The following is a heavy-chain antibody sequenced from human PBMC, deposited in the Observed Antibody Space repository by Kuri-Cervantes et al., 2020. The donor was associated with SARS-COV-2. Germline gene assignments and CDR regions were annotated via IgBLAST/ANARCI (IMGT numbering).Heavy chain of an antibody. Sequence: ASVKVSCKASGYTFTSYYIHWVRRAPGQGLEWMGGFDPEDGKTVYAQRVKDRVTMTEDTSTDTAYMELSSLRSENTALYYCASLSSSIYCSDSHCYSFDFWGQGTLVTVSS. CDR2: FDPEDGKT. D-gene: IGHD2-2*02. J-gene: IGHJ3*01. V-gene: IGHV1-24*01. CDR3: ASLSSSIYCSDSHCYSFDF. CDR1: GYTFTSYY.